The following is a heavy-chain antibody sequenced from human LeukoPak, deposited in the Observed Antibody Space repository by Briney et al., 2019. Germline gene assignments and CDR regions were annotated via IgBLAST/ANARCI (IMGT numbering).Heavy chain of an antibody. Sequence: ASVKVSCKASGYTFTGYYMHWVRQAPGQGLEWMGWINPNSGGTNCAQKFQGRVTMTRDTSISTAYMELSRLRSDDTAVYYCARGSSWQWLGSLDYWGQGTLVTVSS. CDR2: INPNSGGT. CDR3: ARGSSWQWLGSLDY. D-gene: IGHD6-19*01. CDR1: GYTFTGYY. V-gene: IGHV1-2*02. J-gene: IGHJ4*02.